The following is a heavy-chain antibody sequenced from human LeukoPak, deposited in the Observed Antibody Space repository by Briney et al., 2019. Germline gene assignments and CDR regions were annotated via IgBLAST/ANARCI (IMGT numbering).Heavy chain of an antibody. CDR1: GFSFSSYG. Sequence: GGTLRLSCAASGFSFSSYGMSWVRQAPGKGLEWASAISPSGGSTYYADSVKGRFTISRDNSKNTLYLQMNSLRAEDTALYYCARAAAETGAFRDNWFDPWGQGTLVTVSS. D-gene: IGHD6-19*01. CDR2: ISPSGGST. V-gene: IGHV3-23*01. CDR3: ARAAAETGAFRDNWFDP. J-gene: IGHJ5*02.